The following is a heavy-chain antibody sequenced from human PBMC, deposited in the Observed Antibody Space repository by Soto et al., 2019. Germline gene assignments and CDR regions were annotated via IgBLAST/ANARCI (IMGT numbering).Heavy chain of an antibody. D-gene: IGHD6-6*01. CDR2: IILIYGTA. CDR3: ARELEYSSSSYALDI. J-gene: IGHJ3*02. CDR1: GGTFSSYA. Sequence: ASVKVSCKASGGTFSSYAISWVRQAPGQGLEWMGGIILIYGTAHYAQKFQGRGTLTADEATSTAYMELSSLRSEDTAVYYCARELEYSSSSYALDIWGQGTMVTVSS. V-gene: IGHV1-69*13.